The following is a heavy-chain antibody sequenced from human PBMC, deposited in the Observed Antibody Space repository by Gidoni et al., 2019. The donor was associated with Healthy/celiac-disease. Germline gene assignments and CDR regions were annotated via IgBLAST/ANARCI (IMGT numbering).Heavy chain of an antibody. V-gene: IGHV6-1*01. CDR2: TYYRSNWYN. CDR3: ARDITYYYDSSGYSLFDY. D-gene: IGHD3-22*01. Sequence: ALEWLGRTYYRSNWYNDYAVSVKSRITINPDTSKNQFSLQLNSVTPEDTAVYYCARDITYYYDSSGYSLFDYWGQGTLVTVSS. J-gene: IGHJ4*02.